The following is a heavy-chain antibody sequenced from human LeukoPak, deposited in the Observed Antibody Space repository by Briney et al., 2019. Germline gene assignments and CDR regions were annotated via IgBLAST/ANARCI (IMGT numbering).Heavy chain of an antibody. Sequence: SETLSLTCTVSGGSVSSGSYFWTWIRQSPGKRLEYVGYIYDSGRTNYNPSLKSRVTISKDTSKNQFSLKLSSVTAADTAVYYCARDRLGGYRYVYWGQGSLVTVSS. CDR3: ARDRLGGYRYVY. V-gene: IGHV4-61*01. D-gene: IGHD5-12*01. J-gene: IGHJ4*02. CDR2: IYDSGRT. CDR1: GGSVSSGSYF.